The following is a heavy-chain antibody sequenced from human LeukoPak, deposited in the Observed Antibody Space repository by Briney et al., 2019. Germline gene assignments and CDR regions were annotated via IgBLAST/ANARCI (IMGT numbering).Heavy chain of an antibody. J-gene: IGHJ6*03. CDR3: ASTRRYYMDV. V-gene: IGHV1-18*04. Sequence: GASVKVSCKASGYTFTGYYIHWVRQAPGQRLEWMGWISAYNGSTNYAQKLQGRVTMTTDTSTSTAYMELRSLRSDDTAVYYCASTRRYYMDVWGKGTTVTVSS. CDR1: GYTFTGYY. CDR2: ISAYNGST.